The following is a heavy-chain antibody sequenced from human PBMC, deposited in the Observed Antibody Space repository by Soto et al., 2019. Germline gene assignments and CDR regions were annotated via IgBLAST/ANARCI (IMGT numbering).Heavy chain of an antibody. CDR1: GYSFTSYW. J-gene: IGHJ5*02. CDR2: IYPGDSDT. Sequence: PGESLKISCNGSGYSFTSYWIGWVRQMPGKGLEWMGIIYPGDSDTRYSPSFQGQVTISADKSISTAYLQWSSLKASDTAMYYCARRHYDILTGYPLSNWFDPWGQGTLVTVSS. D-gene: IGHD3-9*01. CDR3: ARRHYDILTGYPLSNWFDP. V-gene: IGHV5-51*01.